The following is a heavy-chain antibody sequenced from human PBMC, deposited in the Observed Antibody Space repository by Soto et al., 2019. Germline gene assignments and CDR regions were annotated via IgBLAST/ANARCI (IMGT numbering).Heavy chain of an antibody. CDR2: IYYSGST. CDR3: AREHPENYFDY. CDR1: GGSISSGGYY. Sequence: SETLSLTCTVSGGSISSGGYYWSWIRQHPGKGLEWIGYIYYSGSTYYNPSLKSRVTISVDTSKNQFSLKLSSVTAADTAVYYCAREHPENYFDYWGQGTLVTVSS. J-gene: IGHJ4*02. V-gene: IGHV4-31*03.